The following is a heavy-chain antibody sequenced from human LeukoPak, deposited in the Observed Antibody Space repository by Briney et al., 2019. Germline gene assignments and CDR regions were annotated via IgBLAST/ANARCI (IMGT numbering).Heavy chain of an antibody. CDR3: ARVGWQQLGTLDY. D-gene: IGHD6-13*01. J-gene: IGHJ4*02. CDR1: GVSISTNNW. Sequence: SETLSLTCAVSGVSISTNNWWTWVRQPPGKGLEWIGEIYHSGSTNYNPSLKSRVTISVDRSKNQFSLELNSVTAADTAVYYCARVGWQQLGTLDYWGQGTLVTVSS. V-gene: IGHV4-4*02. CDR2: IYHSGST.